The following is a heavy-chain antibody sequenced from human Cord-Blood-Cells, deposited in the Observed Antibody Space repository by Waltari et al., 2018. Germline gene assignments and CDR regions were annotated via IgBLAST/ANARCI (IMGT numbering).Heavy chain of an antibody. CDR3: TTSGVDYYDSSGYFDY. D-gene: IGHD3-22*01. Sequence: MSWVRQAPGKGLEWVGRIKSKTDGGTTDYAAPVKGRFTISRDDSKNTLYLQMNSLKTEDTAVYYCTTSGVDYYDSSGYFDYWGQGTLVTVSS. J-gene: IGHJ4*02. CDR2: IKSKTDGGTT. V-gene: IGHV3-15*01.